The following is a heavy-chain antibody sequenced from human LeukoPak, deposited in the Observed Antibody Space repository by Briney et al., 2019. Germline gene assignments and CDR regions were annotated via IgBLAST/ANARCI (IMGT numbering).Heavy chain of an antibody. V-gene: IGHV1-46*01. J-gene: IGHJ3*02. CDR3: ARVSSGYSYGSGEYAFDI. Sequence: ASVKVSCKASGYTFTSYYMHWVRQAPGQGLEWMGIINPSGGSTSYAQKFQGRVTMTRDTSTSTVYMELSSLRSEDTAVYYCARVSSGYSYGSGEYAFDIWGQGTMVTVSS. CDR2: INPSGGST. D-gene: IGHD5-18*01. CDR1: GYTFTSYY.